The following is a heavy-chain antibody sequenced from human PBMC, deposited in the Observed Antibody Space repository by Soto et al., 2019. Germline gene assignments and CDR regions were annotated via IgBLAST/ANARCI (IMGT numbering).Heavy chain of an antibody. V-gene: IGHV1-18*01. CDR2: ISAYNGNT. CDR1: GYTFTSYG. J-gene: IGHJ6*02. CDR3: ARTLRDYYDSSGYYGPSRYYYYGMDV. Sequence: ASVKVSCKASGYTFTSYGISWVRQAPGQGLEWMGWISAYNGNTNYAQKLQGRVTMTTDTSTSTAYMELRSLRSDDTAVYYCARTLRDYYDSSGYYGPSRYYYYGMDVWGQGTTVTVS. D-gene: IGHD3-22*01.